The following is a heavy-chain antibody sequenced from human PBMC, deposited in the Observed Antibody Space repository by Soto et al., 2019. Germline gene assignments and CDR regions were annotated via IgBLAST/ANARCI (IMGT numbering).Heavy chain of an antibody. CDR2: INHRGST. D-gene: IGHD1-1*01. CDR3: ARNKGGWKPYYYYYGMDV. CDR1: GGSFSGYY. V-gene: IGHV4-34*01. J-gene: IGHJ6*02. Sequence: SETLSLTCAVYGGSFSGYYWSWIRQPPGKGLEWIGEINHRGSTNYNPSLKSRVTISVDTSKNQFSLRLSSVTAADTAVYYCARNKGGWKPYYYYYGMDVWGQGTTVTVSS.